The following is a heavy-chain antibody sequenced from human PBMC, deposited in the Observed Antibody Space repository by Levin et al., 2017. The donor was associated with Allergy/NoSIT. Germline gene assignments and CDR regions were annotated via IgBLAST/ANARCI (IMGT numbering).Heavy chain of an antibody. CDR3: ARGQGSTGYNYFDY. CDR1: DGSISSYY. CDR2: SHISGGT. D-gene: IGHD3-22*01. J-gene: IGHJ4*02. Sequence: SETLSLTCTVSDGSISSYYWSWIRLSAGKGLEWIGRSHISGGTNYNPSLKSRLPLSLDTSKNQFSLKLTSVTAADTAVYYCARGQGSTGYNYFDYWGQGIPVTVSS. V-gene: IGHV4-4*07.